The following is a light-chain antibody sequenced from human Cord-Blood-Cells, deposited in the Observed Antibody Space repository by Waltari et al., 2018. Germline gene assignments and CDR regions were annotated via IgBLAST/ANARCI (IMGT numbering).Light chain of an antibody. J-gene: IGLJ2*01. V-gene: IGLV6-57*01. Sequence: NFMLTQPHSVSESPGKTVTISCPRSSGSIASNYVQWYQQRPGSSPTTVIYEDNQRPSGVPDRCSGSIDSSSNSASLTISGLKTEDEADYYCQSYDSSNHVVFGGGTKLTVL. CDR1: SGSIASNY. CDR3: QSYDSSNHVV. CDR2: EDN.